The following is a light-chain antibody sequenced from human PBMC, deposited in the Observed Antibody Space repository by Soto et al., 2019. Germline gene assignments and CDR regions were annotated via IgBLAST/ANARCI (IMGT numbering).Light chain of an antibody. CDR1: RSDVGGYNY. J-gene: IGLJ2*01. CDR3: SSYTSIRILV. V-gene: IGLV2-14*03. CDR2: DVT. Sequence: QSVLTQPASVSGSPGQSITISCTGTRSDVGGYNYVSWYQHHPGKAPKLMIYDVTNRPSGVSNRFSGSKSGKTASLTISGLQAEDEADYYCSSYTSIRILVFGGGTKLTVL.